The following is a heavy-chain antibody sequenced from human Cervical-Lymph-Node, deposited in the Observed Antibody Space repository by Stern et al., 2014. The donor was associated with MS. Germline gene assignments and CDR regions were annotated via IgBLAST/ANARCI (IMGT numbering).Heavy chain of an antibody. CDR2: IFPGGSDI. CDR3: ARQRYFDY. CDR1: GYTFTSYW. Sequence: VQLVQSGPEVKRPGESLKISCQASGYTFTSYWIGWVRQMPGKGLEWIAIIFPGGSDIRYSPSFHGQVTISADKSSSTAYLQWKNLKASDTAIYYCARQRYFDYWGQGTLVTVSS. J-gene: IGHJ4*02. V-gene: IGHV5-51*01.